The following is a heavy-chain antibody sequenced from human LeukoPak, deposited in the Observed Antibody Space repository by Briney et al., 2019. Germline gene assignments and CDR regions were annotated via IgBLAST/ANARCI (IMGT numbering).Heavy chain of an antibody. D-gene: IGHD4-17*01. Sequence: GGSLRLSCAASGFTFSSYWMHWVRQTPGKGLVWVSRINVDGSSTSYANSVKGRFTISRDNAKNTLYLQMNSLRAEDTAVYYCARAPRPYGAGYMDVWGKGTTVTISS. V-gene: IGHV3-74*01. CDR2: INVDGSST. J-gene: IGHJ6*03. CDR3: ARAPRPYGAGYMDV. CDR1: GFTFSSYW.